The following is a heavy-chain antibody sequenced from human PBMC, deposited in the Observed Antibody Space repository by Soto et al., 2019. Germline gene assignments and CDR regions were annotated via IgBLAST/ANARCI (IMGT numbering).Heavy chain of an antibody. CDR3: ARGRALARGVSYYYYYGMDV. D-gene: IGHD3-10*01. Sequence: PSETLSLTCPVSGGSISSYYWSWIRQPPGKGLEWIGYIYYSGSTNYNPSLKSRVTISVDTSKNQFSLKLSSVTAADTAVYYCARGRALARGVSYYYYYGMDVWGQGTTVTVSS. V-gene: IGHV4-59*01. J-gene: IGHJ6*02. CDR1: GGSISSYY. CDR2: IYYSGST.